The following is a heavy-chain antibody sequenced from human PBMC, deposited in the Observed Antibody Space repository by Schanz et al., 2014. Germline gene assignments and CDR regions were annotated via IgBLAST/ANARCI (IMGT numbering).Heavy chain of an antibody. J-gene: IGHJ4*02. CDR1: GITFSSHS. CDR2: VSRSTPDI. V-gene: IGHV3-48*01. Sequence: EVHLVESGGGLVQPGGSLRLSCAASGITFSSHSFNWVRQAPGKGLEWVSYVSRSTPDIYYADSVKGRFTMSRDNAKNSVFQQMNSLRAEDTAVYYCVRDSFFAFDYWGQGTLVTVSS. CDR3: VRDSFFAFDY. D-gene: IGHD3-3*01.